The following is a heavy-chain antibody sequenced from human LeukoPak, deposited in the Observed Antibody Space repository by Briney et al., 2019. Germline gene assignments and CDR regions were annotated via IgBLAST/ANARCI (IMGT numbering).Heavy chain of an antibody. J-gene: IGHJ4*02. CDR1: GGSISSGSYY. CDR3: ARGYSGSFSFDY. Sequence: PSQTLSLTCTVSGGSISSGSYYWSWIRQPAGKGLEWSGRMYSSGSTNYNPSLKSRVSISVDTSKSQFSLKLSSVTAADTAVYYCARGYSGSFSFDYWGQGTLVTVSS. V-gene: IGHV4-61*02. CDR2: MYSSGST. D-gene: IGHD1-26*01.